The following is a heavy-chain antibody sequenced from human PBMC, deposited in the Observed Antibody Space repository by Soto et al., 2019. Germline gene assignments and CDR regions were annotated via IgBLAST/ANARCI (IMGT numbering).Heavy chain of an antibody. CDR1: GYTFTSYG. CDR3: AREGPWPGYYDSSGYCLFDY. V-gene: IGHV1-18*01. CDR2: ISAYNGNT. Sequence: ASVKVSCKASGYTFTSYGISWVRQAPGQGLEWMGWISAYNGNTNYAQKLQGRVTMTTDTSTSTAYMELRSLRSDDTAVYYCAREGPWPGYYDSSGYCLFDYWGQGTLVTVSS. J-gene: IGHJ4*02. D-gene: IGHD3-22*01.